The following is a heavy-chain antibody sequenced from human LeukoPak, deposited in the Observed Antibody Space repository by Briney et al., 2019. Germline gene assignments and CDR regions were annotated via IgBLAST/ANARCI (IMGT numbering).Heavy chain of an antibody. Sequence: PGGSLRLSCAASGFTFSSYAMHWVRQAPGKGLEWVSGISGTGGTIYYVDSVKGRFFISRDNSKNTLYLHMSSLRAEDTAIYYCAKEFGSWVDYWGQGTLVTVSS. J-gene: IGHJ4*02. CDR1: GFTFSSYA. V-gene: IGHV3-23*01. D-gene: IGHD3-10*01. CDR2: ISGTGGTI. CDR3: AKEFGSWVDY.